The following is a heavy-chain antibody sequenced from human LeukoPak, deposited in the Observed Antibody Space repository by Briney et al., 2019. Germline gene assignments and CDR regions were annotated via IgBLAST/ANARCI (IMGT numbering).Heavy chain of an antibody. CDR3: ARQSSKEIWSGPDY. J-gene: IGHJ4*02. CDR1: GYSFTSYW. V-gene: IGHV5-51*01. Sequence: GESLKISCKGSGYSFTSYWLGRVRPMPGKGLGWMGIIYPGYSDTRQSPSFQGQVTISADKSISTAYLQWSSLKASDTAMYYCARQSSKEIWSGPDYWGQGTLVTVSS. D-gene: IGHD3-3*01. CDR2: IYPGYSDT.